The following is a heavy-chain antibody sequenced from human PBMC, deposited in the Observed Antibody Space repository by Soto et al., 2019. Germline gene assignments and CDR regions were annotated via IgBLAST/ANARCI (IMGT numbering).Heavy chain of an antibody. CDR3: ARDWARAAAGHERFDP. D-gene: IGHD6-13*01. CDR2: IIPIFGTA. Sequence: QVQLVQSGAEVKKPGSSVKVSCKASGGTFSSYAISWVRQAPGQGLEWMGGIIPIFGTANYAQKFQGRVTITADEXTXXAYMELSSLRSEDTAVYYCARDWARAAAGHERFDPWGQGTLVTVSS. CDR1: GGTFSSYA. J-gene: IGHJ5*02. V-gene: IGHV1-69*12.